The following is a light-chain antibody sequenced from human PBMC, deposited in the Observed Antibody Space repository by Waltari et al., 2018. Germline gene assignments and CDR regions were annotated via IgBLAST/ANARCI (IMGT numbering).Light chain of an antibody. CDR2: EVN. Sequence: QSALTQPASVSGSPGQSITISCTGTRTDIGVYTYVSLYQQYPGKAPKLMIYEVNNRPSEVSNRFSGSKSGNTASLTISGLQAEDEADYYCGSYTTSSRDYVFGTGTKVTVL. CDR3: GSYTTSSRDYV. CDR1: RTDIGVYTY. J-gene: IGLJ1*01. V-gene: IGLV2-14*01.